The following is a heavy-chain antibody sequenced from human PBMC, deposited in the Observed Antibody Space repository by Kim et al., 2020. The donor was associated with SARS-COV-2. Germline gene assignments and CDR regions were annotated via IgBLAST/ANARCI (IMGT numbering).Heavy chain of an antibody. D-gene: IGHD6-19*01. CDR2: IKSKTDGGTT. CDR1: GFTFSNAW. CDR3: TSRSGLKLFGP. J-gene: IGHJ5*02. Sequence: GGSLRLSCAASGFTFSNAWMSWVRQAPGKGLEWVGRIKSKTDGGTTDYAAPVKGRFTISRDDSKNTLYLQMNSLKTEDTAVYYCTSRSGLKLFGPWGQGTLVTVSS. V-gene: IGHV3-15*01.